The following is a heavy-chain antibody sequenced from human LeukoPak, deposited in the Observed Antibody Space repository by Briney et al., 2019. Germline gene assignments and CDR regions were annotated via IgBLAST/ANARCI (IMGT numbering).Heavy chain of an antibody. J-gene: IGHJ3*02. CDR2: INHSGST. CDR3: AIQYSSSDPPFDI. CDR1: GGSFSGYY. D-gene: IGHD6-6*01. Sequence: SETLSLTCAVYGGSFSGYYWSWIRQLPGKGLEWIGEINHSGSTNYNPSLKSRVTISVDTSKNQFSLKLSSVTAADTAVYYCAIQYSSSDPPFDIWGQGTMVTVPS. V-gene: IGHV4-34*01.